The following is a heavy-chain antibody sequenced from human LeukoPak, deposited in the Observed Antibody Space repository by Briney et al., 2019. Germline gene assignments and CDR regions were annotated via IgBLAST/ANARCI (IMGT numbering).Heavy chain of an antibody. V-gene: IGHV1-18*01. CDR1: GYTFTSYG. CDR3: ARSPSGVPAYYFDY. J-gene: IGHJ4*02. D-gene: IGHD1-26*01. Sequence: ASVTVSCKASGYTFTSYGISWVRQAPGQGLEWMGWISADNGNTNFAQKLQGRVTMTTDTSTSTAYMELRSLRSDDTAVYYCARSPSGVPAYYFDYWGQGTLVTVSS. CDR2: ISADNGNT.